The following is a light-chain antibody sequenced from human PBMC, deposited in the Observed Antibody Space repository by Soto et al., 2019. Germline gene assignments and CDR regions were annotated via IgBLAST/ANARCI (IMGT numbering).Light chain of an antibody. CDR1: QSIISRH. V-gene: IGKV3-20*01. CDR2: AAS. CDR3: QHYDTSLRT. J-gene: IGKJ1*01. Sequence: DIVLTQSPGTLSLSPGERATLSCRASQSIISRHLAWYQQKPGQAPRLLIYAASTRATDIPDKFSGSGSGADFTLSISRLEPEDCAVYYCQHYDTSLRTFGQGTKVEI.